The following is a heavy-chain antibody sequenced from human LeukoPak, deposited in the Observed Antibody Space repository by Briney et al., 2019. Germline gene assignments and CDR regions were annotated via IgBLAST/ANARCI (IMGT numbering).Heavy chain of an antibody. V-gene: IGHV3-21*01. CDR1: GFTFSSYS. CDR3: AREYEVAVAGGFDY. D-gene: IGHD6-19*01. CDR2: ISSSSSYI. J-gene: IGHJ4*02. Sequence: GGSLRLSCAASGFTFSSYSMNWVRQAPGKGLEWVSSISSSSSYIYYAGSVKGRFTISRDNAKNSLYLQMNSLRAEDTAVYYCAREYEVAVAGGFDYWGQGTLVTVSS.